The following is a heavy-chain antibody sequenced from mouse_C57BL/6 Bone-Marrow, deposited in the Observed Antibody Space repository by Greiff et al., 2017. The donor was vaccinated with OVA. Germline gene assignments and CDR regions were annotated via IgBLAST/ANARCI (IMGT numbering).Heavy chain of an antibody. V-gene: IGHV5-17*01. CDR3: ASIYGSSYWYFDV. J-gene: IGHJ1*03. CDR2: ISSGSSTI. D-gene: IGHD1-1*01. CDR1: GFTFSDYG. Sequence: DVQLVESGGGLVKPGGSLKLSCAASGFTFSDYGMHWVRQAPEKGLEWVAYISSGSSTIYYADTVKGRFPISRDNAKNTLFLQMTSLRSEDTAMYYCASIYGSSYWYFDVWGTGTTVTVSS.